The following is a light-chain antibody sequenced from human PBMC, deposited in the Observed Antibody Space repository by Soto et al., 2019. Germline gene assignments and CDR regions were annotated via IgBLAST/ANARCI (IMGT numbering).Light chain of an antibody. CDR3: QQYSIWPSWT. CDR2: GAS. V-gene: IGKV3-15*01. J-gene: IGKJ1*01. Sequence: EKVMTQSPATLSMSPGERATLSCRASQSVSSCLAWYQQKPGQAPRLLIYGASTRANGIPARFSGSGSGTVFTLTIRSLQSEDFAVYYCQQYSIWPSWTFGQGTKVE. CDR1: QSVSSC.